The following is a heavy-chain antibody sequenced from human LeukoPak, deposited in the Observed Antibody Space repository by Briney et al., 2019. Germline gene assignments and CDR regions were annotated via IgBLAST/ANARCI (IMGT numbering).Heavy chain of an antibody. Sequence: AGGSLRLSCAASGFTFSSYSMNWVRQAPGKGLEWVSSISSSSSYIYYADSVKGRFTISRDNAKNSLYLQMNSLRAEDTAVYYCARDLMIVVNWFDPWGQGTLVTVSS. CDR1: GFTFSSYS. J-gene: IGHJ5*02. CDR3: ARDLMIVVNWFDP. CDR2: ISSSSSYI. V-gene: IGHV3-21*01. D-gene: IGHD3-22*01.